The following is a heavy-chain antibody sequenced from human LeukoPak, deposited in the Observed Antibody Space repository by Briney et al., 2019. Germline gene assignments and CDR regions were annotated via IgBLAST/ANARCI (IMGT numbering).Heavy chain of an antibody. CDR2: ISSSSSTI. V-gene: IGHV3-48*01. Sequence: GGSLRLSCAASGFTFSSYAMSWVRQAPGKGLEWVSYISSSSSTIYYADSVKGRFTISRDNAKNSLYLQMNSLRAEDTAVYYCARGHYDFWSGNDYYMDVWGKGTTVTVSS. D-gene: IGHD3-3*01. CDR1: GFTFSSYA. CDR3: ARGHYDFWSGNDYYMDV. J-gene: IGHJ6*03.